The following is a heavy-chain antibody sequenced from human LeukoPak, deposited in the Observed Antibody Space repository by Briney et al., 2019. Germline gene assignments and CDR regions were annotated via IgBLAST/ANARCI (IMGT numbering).Heavy chain of an antibody. CDR3: ASLTLGASGALAPRDI. V-gene: IGHV4-30-4*08. J-gene: IGHJ3*02. D-gene: IGHD1-26*01. CDR1: GGSISSGDYY. Sequence: SETLSLTCTVSGGSISSGDYYWSWIRQPPGKGLEWIGYIYYSGSTYYNPSLKSRVTISVDTSKNQFSLKLSSVTAADTAVYYCASLTLGASGALAPRDIWGQGTMVTVSS. CDR2: IYYSGST.